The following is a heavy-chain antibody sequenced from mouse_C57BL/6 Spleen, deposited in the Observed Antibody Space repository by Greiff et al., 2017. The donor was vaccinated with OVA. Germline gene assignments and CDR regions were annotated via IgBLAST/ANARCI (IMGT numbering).Heavy chain of an antibody. CDR3: ARIGLPLDF. CDR1: GYTFTDYY. V-gene: IGHV1-76*01. CDR2: IYPGSGNT. Sequence: QVQLQQSGAELVRPGASVKLSCKASGYTFTDYYINWVKQRPGQGLEWIARIYPGSGNTYYNEKFKGKATLTAEKSSSTAYMQLSSLTAEDSAVYFCARIGLPLDFWGQGTTLTVSS. J-gene: IGHJ2*01.